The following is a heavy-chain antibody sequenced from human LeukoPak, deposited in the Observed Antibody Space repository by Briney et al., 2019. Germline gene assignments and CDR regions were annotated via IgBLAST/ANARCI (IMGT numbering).Heavy chain of an antibody. CDR3: ARVVQEQLPVRDAFDI. Sequence: SETLSLTCTVSGGSISSSSYYWGWIRQPPGKGLEWIGSIHYSGSTYHNPSLKSRVTISVDTSKNQFSLKLSSVTAADTAVYYCARVVQEQLPVRDAFDIWGQGTMVTVSS. CDR2: IHYSGST. V-gene: IGHV4-39*07. J-gene: IGHJ3*02. CDR1: GGSISSSSYY. D-gene: IGHD6-6*01.